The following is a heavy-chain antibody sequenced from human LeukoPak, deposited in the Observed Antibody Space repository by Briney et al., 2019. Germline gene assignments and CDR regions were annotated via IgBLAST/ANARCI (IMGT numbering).Heavy chain of an antibody. V-gene: IGHV4-31*03. CDR2: IYYSGST. CDR3: ARRTSGSDYYYAMDV. CDR1: GGSISSGGYY. D-gene: IGHD3-10*01. J-gene: IGHJ6*02. Sequence: PSQTLSLTCTVSGGSISSGGYYWSWIRQHPGKGLEWIGYIYYSGSTYYNPSLKSRVTISVDTSKNQFSLKLSSVTAADTAVYYCARRTSGSDYYYAMDVWGQGTTVTAPS.